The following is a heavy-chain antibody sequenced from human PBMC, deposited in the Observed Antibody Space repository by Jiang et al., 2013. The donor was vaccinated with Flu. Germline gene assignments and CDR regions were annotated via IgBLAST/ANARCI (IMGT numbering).Heavy chain of an antibody. D-gene: IGHD1/OR15-1a*01. Sequence: GAEVKKPGASVKVSCKASGYTFTSYGITWVRQAPGQGLEWMGWITTYNGNAIYAQKFQGRVTMTTDTSTNTTYMELRSLRSDDTAVYYCARENTGFDPWGQGTLVTVSS. CDR3: ARENTGFDP. V-gene: IGHV1-18*01. CDR1: GYTFTSYG. CDR2: ITTYNGNA. J-gene: IGHJ5*02.